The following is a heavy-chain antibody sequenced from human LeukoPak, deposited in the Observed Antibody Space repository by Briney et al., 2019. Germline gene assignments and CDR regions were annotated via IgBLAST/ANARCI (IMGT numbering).Heavy chain of an antibody. Sequence: PSETLSLTCTVSGGSISTYYWSWIRKPPGKGLEWIGHIYNSGSTNYSPSLKSRVTISVDTSKNQFSLKLSSVTAADTAVYYCAREEGATTFDYWGQGTLVTVSS. V-gene: IGHV4-59*01. D-gene: IGHD1-26*01. J-gene: IGHJ4*02. CDR1: GGSISTYY. CDR2: IYNSGST. CDR3: AREEGATTFDY.